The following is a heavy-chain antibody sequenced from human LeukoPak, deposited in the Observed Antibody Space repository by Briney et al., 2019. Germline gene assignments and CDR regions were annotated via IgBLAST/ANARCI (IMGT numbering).Heavy chain of an antibody. D-gene: IGHD4-23*01. J-gene: IGHJ4*02. V-gene: IGHV3-30*18. CDR3: AKDMVYGGNSGDPPYYFDY. Sequence: SGGSLRLSCAASGFTFSSYGMHWVRQAPGKGLEWVAVISYDGSNKYYADSVKGRFTISRDNAKSSLYLQMNSLRAEDTALYYCAKDMVYGGNSGDPPYYFDYWGQGTLVTVSS. CDR2: ISYDGSNK. CDR1: GFTFSSYG.